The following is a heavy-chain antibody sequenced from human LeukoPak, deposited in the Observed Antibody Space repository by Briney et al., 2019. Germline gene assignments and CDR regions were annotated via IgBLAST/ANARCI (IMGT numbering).Heavy chain of an antibody. CDR2: ISGSGGSA. J-gene: IGHJ4*02. CDR1: GFTFSSYA. Sequence: GGSLGLSCAASGFTFSSYAMSWVRQAPGKGLEWVSAISGSGGSAYYADSVKGRFTISRDNSKNTLYLQMNSLRAEDTAVYYCAKAPPGYSYGIDYWGQGTLVTVSS. V-gene: IGHV3-23*01. D-gene: IGHD5-18*01. CDR3: AKAPPGYSYGIDY.